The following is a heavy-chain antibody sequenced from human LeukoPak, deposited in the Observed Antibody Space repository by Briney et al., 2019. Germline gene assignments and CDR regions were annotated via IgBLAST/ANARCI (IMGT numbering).Heavy chain of an antibody. J-gene: IGHJ4*02. CDR1: GGTFSSYA. CDR3: ATFAQYCSSTSCYHLD. V-gene: IGHV1-69*06. Sequence: ASVRVSCKASGGTFSSYAISWVRQAPGQGLEWMGGIIPIFGTANYAQKFRGRVTMTEDTSTDTAYMELSSLRSEDTAVYYCATFAQYCSSTSCYHLDWGQGTLVTVSS. D-gene: IGHD2-2*01. CDR2: IIPIFGTA.